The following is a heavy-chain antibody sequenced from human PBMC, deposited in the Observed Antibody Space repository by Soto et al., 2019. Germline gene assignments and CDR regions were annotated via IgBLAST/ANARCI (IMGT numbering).Heavy chain of an antibody. V-gene: IGHV4-34*01. D-gene: IGHD6-6*01. CDR3: ARGSIAARLRWFDP. CDR1: GGSFSGYY. CDR2: INHSGST. J-gene: IGHJ5*02. Sequence: QVQLQQWGAGLLKPSETLSHTCAVYGGSFSGYYWSWIRQPPGKGLEWIGEINHSGSTNYNPSLKSRVTISVDTSKNQFSLKLSSVTAADTAVYYCARGSIAARLRWFDPWGQGTLVTVSS.